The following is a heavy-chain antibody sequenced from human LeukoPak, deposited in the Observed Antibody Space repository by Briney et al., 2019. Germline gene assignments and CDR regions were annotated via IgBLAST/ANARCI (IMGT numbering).Heavy chain of an antibody. D-gene: IGHD3-22*01. Sequence: PSETLSLTCTVSGGSICSYYWSWIRQPPGKGLEWIGYIYYSGSTNYNPSLKSRVTISVDTSKNQFSLKLSSVTAADTAVYYCARVDSSGYYFDYWGQGTLVTVSS. V-gene: IGHV4-59*01. J-gene: IGHJ4*02. CDR2: IYYSGST. CDR1: GGSICSYY. CDR3: ARVDSSGYYFDY.